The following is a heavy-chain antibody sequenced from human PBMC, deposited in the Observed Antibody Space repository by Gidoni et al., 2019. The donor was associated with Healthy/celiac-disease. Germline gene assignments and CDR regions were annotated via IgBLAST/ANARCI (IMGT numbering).Heavy chain of an antibody. CDR1: GGSISSGSYY. CDR2: IYTSGST. D-gene: IGHD5-18*01. Sequence: QVQLQESGPGLVKPSQTLSLTCTVSGGSISSGSYYWSWIRQPAGKGLEWIGRIYTSGSTNYNPSLKSRVTISVDTSKNQFSLKLSSVTAADTAVYYCAGAVQLWLPANWGQGTLVTVSS. V-gene: IGHV4-61*02. CDR3: AGAVQLWLPAN. J-gene: IGHJ4*02.